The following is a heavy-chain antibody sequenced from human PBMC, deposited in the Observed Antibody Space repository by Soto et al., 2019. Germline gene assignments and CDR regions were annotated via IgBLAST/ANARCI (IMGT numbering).Heavy chain of an antibody. CDR1: GFSLSTSGVG. V-gene: IGHV2-5*02. CDR3: AHRRAESYYDFWSGYYPYYFDY. J-gene: IGHJ4*02. CDR2: IYWDDDK. Sequence: VSGPTLGNPTQTLTLTCTFSGFSLSTSGVGVGWIRQPPGKALEWLALIYWDDDKHYSPSLKSRLTITKDTSKNQVVLTMTNMDPVDTATYYCAHRRAESYYDFWSGYYPYYFDYWGQGTLVTVSS. D-gene: IGHD3-3*01.